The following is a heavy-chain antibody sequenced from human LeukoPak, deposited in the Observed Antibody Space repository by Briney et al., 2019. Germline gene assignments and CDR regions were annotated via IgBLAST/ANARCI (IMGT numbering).Heavy chain of an antibody. Sequence: GGSLRLSCAASGFTVSSYAMSWVRQAPGKRLECVSAISVSGGSTYYADSVKGRFTISRDNSKNTLYLQMNSLRAEDTAVYYCAKLAGDCSGGSCSGHYAMDVWGQGTTVTVSS. V-gene: IGHV3-23*01. J-gene: IGHJ6*02. D-gene: IGHD2-15*01. CDR3: AKLAGDCSGGSCSGHYAMDV. CDR2: ISVSGGST. CDR1: GFTVSSYA.